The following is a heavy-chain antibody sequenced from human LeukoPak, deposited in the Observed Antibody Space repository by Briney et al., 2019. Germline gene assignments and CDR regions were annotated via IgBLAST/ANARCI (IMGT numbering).Heavy chain of an antibody. V-gene: IGHV3-48*03. J-gene: IGHJ4*02. CDR1: GFTFSNYE. Sequence: GGSLRLSCAASGFTFSNYEMNWVRQAPGKGLYWLSYISSSGSTIYYADSVKGRFTISRDNAKYSLFLQMHSLRAEDTAIYYCARVAYNYDLDYWGQGTLVTVSS. CDR2: ISSSGSTI. D-gene: IGHD5-24*01. CDR3: ARVAYNYDLDY.